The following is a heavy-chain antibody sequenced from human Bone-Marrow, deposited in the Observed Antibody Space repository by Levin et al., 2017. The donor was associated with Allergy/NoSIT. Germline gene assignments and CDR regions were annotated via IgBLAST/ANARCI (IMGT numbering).Heavy chain of an antibody. CDR2: MYRGGDT. CDR1: GFTVSDHY. D-gene: IGHD4/OR15-4a*01. CDR3: ARNPGAVPTTS. J-gene: IGHJ3*01. Sequence: GESLKISCAASGFTVSDHYMTWVRQAPGKGLQWVSLMYRGGDTHYADSVRGRFTFSRDSSKNTMYLQMNSLKAEDTAIYYCARNPGAVPTTSWGRGTMVTVSS. V-gene: IGHV3-66*01.